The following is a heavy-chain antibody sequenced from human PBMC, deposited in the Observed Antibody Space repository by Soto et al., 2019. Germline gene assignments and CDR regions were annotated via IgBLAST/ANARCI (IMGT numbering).Heavy chain of an antibody. CDR3: AREDGFSGEPAYGMDV. Sequence: QVQLHESGPGLVEPSQTLSLTCTVSGGSISSGGYYWSWIRQHPGKGLEWIGHIYYTGSTHYNPSLSSRVTITVDTASNQFSLNLRSVTAADTAVYYCAREDGFSGEPAYGMDVWGQGTTVNVSS. J-gene: IGHJ6*02. D-gene: IGHD3-10*01. CDR2: IYYTGST. CDR1: GGSISSGGYY. V-gene: IGHV4-31*03.